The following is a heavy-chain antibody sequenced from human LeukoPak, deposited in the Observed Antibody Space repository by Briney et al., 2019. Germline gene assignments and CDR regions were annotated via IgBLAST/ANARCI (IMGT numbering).Heavy chain of an antibody. Sequence: SQTLSLTCTVSGGSISSAGYYWSWIRQHPGKGLEWIVYIYYSGSTYYNPSLKSRITISVDTSENQFSLKLSSVTAADTAGYYCARADLGPSGGDDWSFDLWGRGTLVTVSS. CDR2: IYYSGST. V-gene: IGHV4-31*03. CDR3: ARADLGPSGGDDWSFDL. D-gene: IGHD3-16*01. CDR1: GGSISSAGYY. J-gene: IGHJ2*01.